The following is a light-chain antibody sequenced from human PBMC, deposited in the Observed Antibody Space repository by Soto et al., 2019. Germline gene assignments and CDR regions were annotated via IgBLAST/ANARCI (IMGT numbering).Light chain of an antibody. CDR1: KNDIGVYDF. CDR2: EVV. Sequence: QSALTQPPSASGSPGQSVTIFCTGTKNDIGVYDFVSWYQHHPGKAPRLIIYEVVQRPSGVPDRFSGSKSGNTASLTVSGLQAAVEADYFFKSYTGSNTNVFGSGTKVTVL. J-gene: IGLJ1*01. CDR3: KSYTGSNTNV. V-gene: IGLV2-8*01.